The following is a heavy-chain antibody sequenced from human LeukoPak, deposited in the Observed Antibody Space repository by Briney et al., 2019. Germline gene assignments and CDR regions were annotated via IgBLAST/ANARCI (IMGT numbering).Heavy chain of an antibody. J-gene: IGHJ3*02. Sequence: PGGSLRLSCAASGFTFSSYSMNWVRQAPGKGLEWVSSISSSSSYIYYADSVKGRFTISRDNAKNSLYLQMNSLRAEDTAVYYCARDVYCSGGSCPPGDAFDIWGQGTMVTVSS. V-gene: IGHV3-21*01. CDR2: ISSSSSYI. CDR1: GFTFSSYS. CDR3: ARDVYCSGGSCPPGDAFDI. D-gene: IGHD2-15*01.